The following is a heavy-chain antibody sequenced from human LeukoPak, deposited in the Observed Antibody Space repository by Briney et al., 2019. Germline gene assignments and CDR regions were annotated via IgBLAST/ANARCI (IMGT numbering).Heavy chain of an antibody. Sequence: SETLSLTCTVSGGPISSYYWSWIRQPAGKGLEWIGRIYTSGSTNYNPSLKSRVTMSVDTSKNQFSLKLSSVTAADTAVYYCARDQQIAAAGIFDYWGQGTLVTVSS. J-gene: IGHJ4*02. V-gene: IGHV4-4*07. CDR3: ARDQQIAAAGIFDY. CDR1: GGPISSYY. D-gene: IGHD6-13*01. CDR2: IYTSGST.